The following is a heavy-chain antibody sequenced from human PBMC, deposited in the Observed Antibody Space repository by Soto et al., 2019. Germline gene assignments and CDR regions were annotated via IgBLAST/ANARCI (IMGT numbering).Heavy chain of an antibody. CDR3: TTLRLDP. Sequence: QVQLVQSGSEVRKPGASVKVSCQASGYTFTALYMNWVRQAPGQGLEWMGWVNPNTGLTKYAQKFQGRVSMTMDTSINTAYMELSGLTSDDTAVYYCTTLRLDPWGQGTLVTVSS. CDR2: VNPNTGLT. CDR1: GYTFTALY. J-gene: IGHJ5*02. D-gene: IGHD3-9*01. V-gene: IGHV1-2*02.